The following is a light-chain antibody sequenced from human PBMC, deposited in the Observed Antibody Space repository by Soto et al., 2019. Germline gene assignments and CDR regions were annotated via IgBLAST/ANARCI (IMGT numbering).Light chain of an antibody. CDR2: DAS. Sequence: IQGTQSPRTLTASVGDRVTITCRASQTSTTWMAWYQQKPGKAPNPPVYDASTLQSGVASRFSGSGSGTEFTLIISGLQPYDSATYYCQQYTNTNNPWMFGQGAKVDI. CDR1: QTSTTW. CDR3: QQYTNTNNPWM. V-gene: IGKV1-5*01. J-gene: IGKJ1*01.